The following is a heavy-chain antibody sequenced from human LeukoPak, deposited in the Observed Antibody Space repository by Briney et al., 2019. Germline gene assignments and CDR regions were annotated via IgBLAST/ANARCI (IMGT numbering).Heavy chain of an antibody. V-gene: IGHV4-39*07. CDR1: GGSISSYY. D-gene: IGHD2-15*01. CDR3: ARVVAALNLYYNGMDV. J-gene: IGHJ6*02. CDR2: IYYNGIT. Sequence: SETLSLTCTVSGGSISSYYWGWIRQPPGKGLEWIGSIYYNGITYYNPSLKSRVTISIDTSRNQFSLKVRSVTGADTAVFYCARVVAALNLYYNGMDVWGQGTTVTVSS.